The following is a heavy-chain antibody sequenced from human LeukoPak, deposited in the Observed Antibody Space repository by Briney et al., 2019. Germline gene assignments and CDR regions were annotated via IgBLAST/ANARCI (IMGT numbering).Heavy chain of an antibody. CDR3: ARDSPSRGTTPY. D-gene: IGHD1-7*01. CDR1: GGSISSNSYY. Sequence: SETLSLTCAVSGGSISSNSYYWGWIRQPPGKGLEWIGSIYYSGSTYYNPSLKSRVTISVDTSKNQFSLKLSSVTAADTAVYYCARDSPSRGTTPYWGQGTLVTVSS. CDR2: IYYSGST. V-gene: IGHV4-39*07. J-gene: IGHJ4*02.